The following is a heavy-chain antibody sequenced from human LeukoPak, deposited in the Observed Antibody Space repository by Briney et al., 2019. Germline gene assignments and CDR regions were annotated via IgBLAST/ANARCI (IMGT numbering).Heavy chain of an antibody. CDR2: IKRKVDGETT. D-gene: IGHD6-6*01. V-gene: IGHV3-15*01. CDR3: SSDPPGSRRF. CDR1: GFSFRSYW. J-gene: IGHJ4*02. Sequence: PGGSLRLSCAASGFSFRSYWMSWVRQAPGKGLEWVGRIKRKVDGETTDYAAAVRGRFTISRDDSQNTLFLQMSSLKTEDTGIYYCSSDPPGSRRFWGQGTLVTVSS.